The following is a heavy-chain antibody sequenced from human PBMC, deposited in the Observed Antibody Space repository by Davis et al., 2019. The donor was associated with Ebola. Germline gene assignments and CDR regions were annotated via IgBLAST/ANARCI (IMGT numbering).Heavy chain of an antibody. J-gene: IGHJ6*02. CDR2: IYYSGST. CDR1: GGSISSYY. Sequence: MPSETLSLTCTVSGGSISSYYWSWIRQPPGKGLEWIGYIYYSGSTNYNPSLKSRVTISVDTSKNQFSLKLSSVTAADTAVYYCARERFWSGYYYYYYGMDVWGQGTTVTVSS. D-gene: IGHD3-3*01. CDR3: ARERFWSGYYYYYYGMDV. V-gene: IGHV4-59*12.